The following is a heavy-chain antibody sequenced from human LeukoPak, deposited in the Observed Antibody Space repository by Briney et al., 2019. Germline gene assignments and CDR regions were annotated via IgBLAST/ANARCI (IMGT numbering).Heavy chain of an antibody. CDR2: IATAGDT. D-gene: IGHD3-10*01. V-gene: IGHV3-13*01. CDR1: GLTVSSDY. J-gene: IGHJ4*02. Sequence: GGSLRLSCAASGLTVSSDYMSWVRQATGKGPEWVSGIATAGDTYYKGSVKGRFTISRENAQNSLYLQMNSLTAGDTAVYYCARATIVRGVTFYSFDYWGRGTLVTVSS. CDR3: ARATIVRGVTFYSFDY.